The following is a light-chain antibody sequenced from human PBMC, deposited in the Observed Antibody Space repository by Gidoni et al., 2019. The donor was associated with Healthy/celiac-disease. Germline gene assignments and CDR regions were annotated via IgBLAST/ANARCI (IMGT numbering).Light chain of an antibody. V-gene: IGLV2-11*01. Sequence: QSALTQPRPVSGSPGQSVTISRTGTSSEVGGYNYVSWYQQHPGKAPKLMIYDVSKRPSGVPDRFSGSKSGNTASLTISGLQAEYEADYYCCSYAGSYTYVVFGGGTKLTVL. CDR3: CSYAGSYTYVV. CDR1: SSEVGGYNY. J-gene: IGLJ2*01. CDR2: DVS.